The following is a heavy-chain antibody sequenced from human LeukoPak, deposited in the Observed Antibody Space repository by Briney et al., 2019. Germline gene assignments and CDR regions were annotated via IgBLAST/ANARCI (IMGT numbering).Heavy chain of an antibody. CDR1: GYTFTSYG. CDR2: ISAYNGNT. Sequence: ASVKVSCKASGYTFTSYGISWVRQAPGQGLEWMGWISAYNGNTNYAQKLQGRVTMTTDTSTSTAYMELRSLRSDDTAVYYCARVFLYCSGGSCYTDYWGQGTPVTVSS. CDR3: ARVFLYCSGGSCYTDY. V-gene: IGHV1-18*01. J-gene: IGHJ4*02. D-gene: IGHD2-15*01.